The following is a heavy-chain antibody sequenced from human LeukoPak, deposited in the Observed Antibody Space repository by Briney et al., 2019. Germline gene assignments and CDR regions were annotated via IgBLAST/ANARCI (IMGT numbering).Heavy chain of an antibody. V-gene: IGHV3-30*02. CDR1: GFTFSSYG. D-gene: IGHD6-13*01. CDR2: IRYDGSNK. Sequence: GGSLRLSCAASGFTFSSYGMHWVRQAPGKGLEWVAFIRYDGSNKYYADSVKGRFTISRDNSKNTLYLQMNSLRAEDTAVYYCARSDSSWYYFDYWGQGTLVTVSS. CDR3: ARSDSSWYYFDY. J-gene: IGHJ4*02.